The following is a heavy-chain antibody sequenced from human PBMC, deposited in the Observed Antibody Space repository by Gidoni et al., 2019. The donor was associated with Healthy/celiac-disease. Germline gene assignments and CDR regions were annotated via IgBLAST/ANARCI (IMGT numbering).Heavy chain of an antibody. V-gene: IGHV3-23*01. CDR2: ISGSGGST. D-gene: IGHD2-2*01. CDR1: EFNFSSYA. J-gene: IGHJ4*02. CDR3: AKDVVPAAMLFDY. Sequence: EVQLLESGGGLVQPGGSLRIACAASEFNFSSYAMSWVRQAPGKGLGWVSAISGSGGSTYYAASVKGRFTISRDNSKNTLYLQMNSLRAEDTAVYYCAKDVVPAAMLFDYWGQGTLVTVSS.